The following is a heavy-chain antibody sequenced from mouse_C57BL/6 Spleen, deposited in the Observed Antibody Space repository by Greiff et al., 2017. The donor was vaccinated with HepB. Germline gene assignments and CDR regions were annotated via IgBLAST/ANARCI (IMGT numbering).Heavy chain of an antibody. CDR2: INPSSGYT. J-gene: IGHJ4*01. D-gene: IGHD1-1*01. V-gene: IGHV1-7*01. CDR3: AIITTVVARGLYAMDY. CDR1: GYTFTSYW. Sequence: QVQLKESGAELAKPGASVKLSCKASGYTFTSYWMHWVKQRPGQGLEWIGYINPSSGYTKYNQKFKDKATLTADKSSSTAYMQLSSLTYEDSAVYYCAIITTVVARGLYAMDYWGQGTSVTVSS.